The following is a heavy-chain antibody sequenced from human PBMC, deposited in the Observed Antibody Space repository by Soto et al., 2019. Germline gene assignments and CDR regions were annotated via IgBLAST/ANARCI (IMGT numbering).Heavy chain of an antibody. J-gene: IGHJ4*02. D-gene: IGHD6-19*01. CDR3: ARGGWKLVDY. V-gene: IGHV4-59*01. CDR2: IYYGGST. CDR1: GGSISSYY. Sequence: QVQLQESGPGLVKPSETLSLTCTVSGGSISSYYWSWIRQPPGKGLEWIWYIYYGGSTNYNPSLKSRVTIAVDTSKNQFSPKLSSVPAAETAVYYCARGGWKLVDYWGQGTLVTVSS.